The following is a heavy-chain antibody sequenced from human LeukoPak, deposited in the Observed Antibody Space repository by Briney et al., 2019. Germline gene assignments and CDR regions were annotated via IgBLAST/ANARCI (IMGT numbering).Heavy chain of an antibody. CDR2: INPNSGGT. Sequence: ASVKVSCKASGYTFTGYYMHWVRQAPGQGLEWMGWINPNSGGTNYAQEFQGRVTMTRDTSISTAYMELSRLRSDDTAVYYCARDLYYDSKDYWGQGTLVTVSS. J-gene: IGHJ4*02. D-gene: IGHD3-22*01. V-gene: IGHV1-2*02. CDR1: GYTFTGYY. CDR3: ARDLYYDSKDY.